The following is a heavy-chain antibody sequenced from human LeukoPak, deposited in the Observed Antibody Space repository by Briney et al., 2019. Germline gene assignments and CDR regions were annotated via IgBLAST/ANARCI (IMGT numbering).Heavy chain of an antibody. CDR1: GGSISSGSYY. CDR3: ARRRPWQQLVLYWFDP. D-gene: IGHD6-13*01. J-gene: IGHJ5*02. V-gene: IGHV4-61*02. CDR2: IYTSGST. Sequence: SETLSLTCTVSGGSISSGSYYWSWIRQPAGKGLEWIGRIYTSGSTNYNPSLKSRVTISVDTSKNQFSLKLSSVTAADTAVYYCARRRPWQQLVLYWFDPWGQGTLVTVSS.